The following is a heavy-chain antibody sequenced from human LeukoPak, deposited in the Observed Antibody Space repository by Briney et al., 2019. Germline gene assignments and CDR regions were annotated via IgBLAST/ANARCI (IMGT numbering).Heavy chain of an antibody. CDR2: IYWDDDK. Sequence: SGPTLVNPTQTLTLTCTFSGFSLGTSGVGVGWIRQPPGKALEWLALIYWDDDKRYSPSLKSRLTITKDTSKNQVVLTMTNMDPVDTATYYCAHKIRVDYYDSCGYYYGDWYFDLWGRGTLVTVSS. CDR1: GFSLGTSGVG. CDR3: AHKIRVDYYDSCGYYYGDWYFDL. V-gene: IGHV2-5*02. J-gene: IGHJ2*01. D-gene: IGHD3-22*01.